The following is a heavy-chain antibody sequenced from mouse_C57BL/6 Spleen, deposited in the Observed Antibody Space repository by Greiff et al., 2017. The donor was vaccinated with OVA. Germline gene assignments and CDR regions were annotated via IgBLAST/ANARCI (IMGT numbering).Heavy chain of an antibody. CDR1: GYTFTSYW. V-gene: IGHV1-69*01. J-gene: IGHJ1*03. CDR3: ARSDGKSSRYFDV. Sequence: QVQLQQPGAELVMPGASVKLSCKASGYTFTSYWMHWVKQRPGQGLEWIGEIDPSDSYTNYNQKFKGKSTLTVDKSSSTAYMQLSSLTSEDSAVYYCARSDGKSSRYFDVWGTGTTVTVSS. CDR2: IDPSDSYT. D-gene: IGHD2-1*01.